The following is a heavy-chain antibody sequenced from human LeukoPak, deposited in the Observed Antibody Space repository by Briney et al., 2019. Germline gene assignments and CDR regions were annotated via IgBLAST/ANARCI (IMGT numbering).Heavy chain of an antibody. V-gene: IGHV4-39*01. J-gene: IGHJ6*03. CDR2: IYYSGNT. Sequence: PSETLSLTCTVSGVSISSSNSYWGWIRQPPGKGLEWIGSIYYSGNTYYNASLKSQVSTSIDTSKNQFSLRLTSVTAADTAVYYCARGIEEGHYYYYYMDVWGKGTTVTVSS. CDR3: ARGIEEGHYYYYYMDV. D-gene: IGHD2-21*01. CDR1: GVSISSSNSY.